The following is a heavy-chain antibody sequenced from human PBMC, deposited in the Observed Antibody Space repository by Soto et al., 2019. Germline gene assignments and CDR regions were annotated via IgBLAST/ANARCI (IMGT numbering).Heavy chain of an antibody. D-gene: IGHD4-17*01. J-gene: IGHJ4*02. V-gene: IGHV3-13*01. Sequence: AGGFLRLSCVASGFDISDYDMHWVRQATGKGLEWVSGIGTAGDTHYLGSVKGRFTISRENAKNSLHLQMNSLRAGDTAVYFCASGRATVTTIFDYGGQGTLVTVSS. CDR3: ASGRATVTTIFDY. CDR1: GFDISDYD. CDR2: IGTAGDT.